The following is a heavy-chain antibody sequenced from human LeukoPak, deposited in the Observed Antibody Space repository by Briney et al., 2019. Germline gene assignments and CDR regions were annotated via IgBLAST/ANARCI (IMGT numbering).Heavy chain of an antibody. CDR3: ARDRYSYGVDY. CDR2: IYYSGST. CDR1: GGSISSYY. D-gene: IGHD5-18*01. J-gene: IGHJ4*02. Sequence: SETLSLTCTVSGGSISSYYWSWIRQPPGKGLEWIGYIYYSGSTNYNPSLKSRVTISVDTSKNQFSLKLGSVTAADTAVYYCARDRYSYGVDYWGQGTLVTVSS. V-gene: IGHV4-59*01.